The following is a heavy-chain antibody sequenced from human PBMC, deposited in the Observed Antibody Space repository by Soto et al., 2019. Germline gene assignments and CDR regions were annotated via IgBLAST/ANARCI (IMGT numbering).Heavy chain of an antibody. CDR1: GGTFSSYA. V-gene: IGHV1-69*06. D-gene: IGHD6-13*01. Sequence: SVKVSCKASGGTFSSYAISWVRQAPGQGLEWMGGIIPIFGTANYAQKFQGRVTITADKSTSTAYMELSSLRSEDTAVYYCALAVIEAAGTIPYYYYGMDVWGQGTKVTVYS. CDR3: ALAVIEAAGTIPYYYYGMDV. CDR2: IIPIFGTA. J-gene: IGHJ6*02.